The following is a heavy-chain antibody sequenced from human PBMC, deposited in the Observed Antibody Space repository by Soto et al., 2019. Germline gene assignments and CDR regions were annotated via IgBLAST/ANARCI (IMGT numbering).Heavy chain of an antibody. V-gene: IGHV3-74*01. CDR2: INSDGSST. Sequence: PGGSLRLSCAASGFTFSSYWMHWVRQAPGNGLVWVSRINSDGSSTSYADSVKGRFTISRDNAKNTQYLQMNSLRAEDTAVYYCARTSSGYFHYWGQGTLVTVSS. CDR1: GFTFSSYW. D-gene: IGHD3-22*01. J-gene: IGHJ4*02. CDR3: ARTSSGYFHY.